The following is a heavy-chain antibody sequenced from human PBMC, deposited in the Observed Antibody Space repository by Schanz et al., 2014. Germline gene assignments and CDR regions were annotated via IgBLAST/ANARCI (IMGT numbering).Heavy chain of an antibody. CDR3: ARPRFDYDEVDY. Sequence: QVQLVESGGGVVQPGTSLILSCSVSGFSLNTYGIHWFRQPAGKGLEWVAVIWNNGVTKYYADSVRGRFTISRDRFQNTLYLRMSSLRAEDTAVYYCARPRFDYDEVDYWGQGTLVTVSS. D-gene: IGHD4-17*01. CDR2: IWNNGVTK. V-gene: IGHV3-33*01. J-gene: IGHJ4*02. CDR1: GFSLNTYG.